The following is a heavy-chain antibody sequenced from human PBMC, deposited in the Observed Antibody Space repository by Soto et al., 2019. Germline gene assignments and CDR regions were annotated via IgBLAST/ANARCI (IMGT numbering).Heavy chain of an antibody. Sequence: PSETLSLTCTVSGGSISSYYWSCIRQPPGKGLEGIGYIYYSGSTNYNPSLKSRVTISVDTSKNQFSLKLSSVTAADTAVYYCARDIRDYTRHYYYGMEVWGQGTPVTVSS. V-gene: IGHV4-59*01. J-gene: IGHJ6*02. CDR3: ARDIRDYTRHYYYGMEV. D-gene: IGHD4-4*01. CDR2: IYYSGST. CDR1: GGSISSYY.